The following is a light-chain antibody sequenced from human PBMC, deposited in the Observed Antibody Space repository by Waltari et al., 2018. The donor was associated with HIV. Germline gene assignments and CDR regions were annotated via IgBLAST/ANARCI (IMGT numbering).Light chain of an antibody. Sequence: QSALTQPASVSGSPGQSITISCTGTSSDVGGYNFVSWYQQHPDKAPKLMIYEVTNRPSGVSNRFSGSKSGNTASLIISGLQAEDEADYFCSSYTVTSFYLFGTGTKVTVL. V-gene: IGLV2-14*01. CDR3: SSYTVTSFYL. CDR1: SSDVGGYNF. CDR2: EVT. J-gene: IGLJ1*01.